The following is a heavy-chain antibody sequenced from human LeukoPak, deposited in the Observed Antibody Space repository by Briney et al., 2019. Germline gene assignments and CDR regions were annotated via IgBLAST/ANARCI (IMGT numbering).Heavy chain of an antibody. D-gene: IGHD6-13*01. CDR3: ARTPIAAAVHLDY. V-gene: IGHV4-39*01. CDR1: GGSISSSSYY. J-gene: IGHJ4*02. Sequence: SETLSLTCTVSGGSISSSSYYWGWIRQPPGKGLEWIGSIYYSGSTYYNPSLKSRVTISVDTSKNQFSLKLSSVTAADTAVYYCARTPIAAAVHLDYWGQGTLVTVSS. CDR2: IYYSGST.